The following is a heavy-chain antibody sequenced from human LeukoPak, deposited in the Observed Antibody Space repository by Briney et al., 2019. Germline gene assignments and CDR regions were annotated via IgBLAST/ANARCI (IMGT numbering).Heavy chain of an antibody. V-gene: IGHV4-34*01. Sequence: SSETLSLTCAVCGGSFSGYYWSWIRQPPGKGLEWIGEINHSGSTNYNPSLKSRVTISVDTSKNQFSLKLSSVTAADTAVYYCARRVRAAAGFPYNWFDPWGQGTLVTVSS. CDR3: ARRVRAAAGFPYNWFDP. J-gene: IGHJ5*02. CDR2: INHSGST. CDR1: GGSFSGYY. D-gene: IGHD6-13*01.